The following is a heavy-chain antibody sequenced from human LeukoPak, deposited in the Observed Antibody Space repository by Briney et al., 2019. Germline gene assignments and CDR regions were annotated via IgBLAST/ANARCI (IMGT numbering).Heavy chain of an antibody. D-gene: IGHD2-15*01. CDR2: ISSSGDSL. CDR3: AREVVVLPDYYYYGLDV. CDR1: GFTFSDYY. V-gene: IGHV3-11*01. J-gene: IGHJ6*02. Sequence: PGGSLRLSCAASGFTFSDYYMTWIRQAPGKGLEWTSFISSSGDSLYYADSVEGRFTISRDNAKDSVYLQMTSLRAEDTAVYYCAREVVVLPDYYYYGLDVWGQGTTVTVSS.